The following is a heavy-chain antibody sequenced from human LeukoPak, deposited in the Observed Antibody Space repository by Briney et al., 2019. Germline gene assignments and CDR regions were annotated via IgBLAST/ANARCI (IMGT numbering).Heavy chain of an antibody. V-gene: IGHV4-59*01. J-gene: IGHJ6*02. CDR2: IYYSGST. CDR3: ARSPPPYYYYGMDV. Sequence: SETLSLTCTVSGGSISSYYWSWIRQPPGKGLEWIGYIYYSGSTNYNPSLKSRVTISVDTSKNQFSLKLSSVTAADTAVYYCARSPPPYYYYGMDVWGQGTTVTVSS. CDR1: GGSISSYY.